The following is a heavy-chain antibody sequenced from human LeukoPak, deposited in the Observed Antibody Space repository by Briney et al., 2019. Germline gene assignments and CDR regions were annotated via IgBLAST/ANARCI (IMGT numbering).Heavy chain of an antibody. J-gene: IGHJ6*03. D-gene: IGHD3-22*01. Sequence: PSETLSLTCAVYGGCFSGYYWSWIRQPPGKGLEWIGEINHSGSTNYNPSLKSRITISVDTSKNQFSLKLSSVTAADTAVYYCARTGSGYTYYCYYMDVWGKGTTVTVSS. CDR2: INHSGST. CDR3: ARTGSGYTYYCYYMDV. V-gene: IGHV4-34*01. CDR1: GGCFSGYY.